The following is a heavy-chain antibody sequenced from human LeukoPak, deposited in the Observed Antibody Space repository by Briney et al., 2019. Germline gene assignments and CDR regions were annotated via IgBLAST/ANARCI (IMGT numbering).Heavy chain of an antibody. CDR2: IYYSGST. D-gene: IGHD6-19*01. J-gene: IGHJ5*02. V-gene: IGHV4-31*03. CDR1: GGSISSGGYY. Sequence: PSETLSLTCTVSGGSISSGGYYWSWIRQHPGKGLEWIGYIYYSGSTYYNPSLKSRVTISVDTSKNQFSLKLSSVTAADTAVYYCAREGSGSYWFGPWGQGTLVTVSS. CDR3: AREGSGSYWFGP.